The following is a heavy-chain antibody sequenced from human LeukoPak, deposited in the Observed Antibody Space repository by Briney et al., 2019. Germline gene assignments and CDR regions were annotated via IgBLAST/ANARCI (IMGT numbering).Heavy chain of an antibody. CDR2: IKEDDSEK. Sequence: PGGSLRLSCAASGFTFGNFWMTWVRQAPGKGLEWVANIKEDDSEKHFVDSVRGRFTISRDNAKNSLYLQMISLRAEDTAVYFCARDLSGNPPLYFDYWGQGTLVTVSS. V-gene: IGHV3-7*01. D-gene: IGHD4-23*01. CDR3: ARDLSGNPPLYFDY. CDR1: GFTFGNFW. J-gene: IGHJ4*02.